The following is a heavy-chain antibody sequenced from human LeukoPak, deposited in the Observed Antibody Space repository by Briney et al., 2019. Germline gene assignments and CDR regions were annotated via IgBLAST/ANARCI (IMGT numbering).Heavy chain of an antibody. Sequence: GRSLRLSCAASGFTFSSFGMHWVRQAPGRGLEWVAVISDDGSNTYYADSVKGRFTISRDNSKNTLYVQLNSLRVEDTALYYCAKDRGSGSYYIGWFDPWGQGTLVTVSS. V-gene: IGHV3-30*18. CDR2: ISDDGSNT. CDR1: GFTFSSFG. J-gene: IGHJ5*02. D-gene: IGHD3-10*01. CDR3: AKDRGSGSYYIGWFDP.